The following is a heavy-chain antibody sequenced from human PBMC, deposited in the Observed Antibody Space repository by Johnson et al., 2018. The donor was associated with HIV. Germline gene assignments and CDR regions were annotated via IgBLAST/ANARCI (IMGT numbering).Heavy chain of an antibody. D-gene: IGHD4-17*01. Sequence: QVQLVESGGGVVQPGRSLRLSCAASGLIFSDYAMHWVRQAPGKGLEWVAVIWDDGSKKYYVDSVKGRFTISRDNSKNTLYLQMNSLRAEDTAIYYCAKDEEGDYGDLGAFNIWGQGTMVTVSS. CDR3: AKDEEGDYGDLGAFNI. J-gene: IGHJ3*02. V-gene: IGHV3-33*06. CDR1: GLIFSDYA. CDR2: IWDDGSKK.